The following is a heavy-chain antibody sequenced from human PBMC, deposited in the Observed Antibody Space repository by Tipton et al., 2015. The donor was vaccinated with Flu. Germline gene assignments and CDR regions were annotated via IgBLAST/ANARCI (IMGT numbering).Heavy chain of an antibody. V-gene: IGHV1-8*01. J-gene: IGHJ4*02. Sequence: QVQLVQSGAEVKKPGASVKVSCKTSGYTFDSYDINWVRQANGQGLEWMGWMNPSNGNTGYAHKFRGRVTMTRDTSKDMLYLQMNSLRAEDTAVFYCAKSGGFDSWNQGALVIVSS. CDR3: AKSGGFDS. D-gene: IGHD1-26*01. CDR1: GYTFDSYD. CDR2: MNPSNGNT.